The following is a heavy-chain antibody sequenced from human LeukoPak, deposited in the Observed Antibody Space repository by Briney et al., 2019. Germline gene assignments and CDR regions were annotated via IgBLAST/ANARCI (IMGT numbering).Heavy chain of an antibody. CDR3: ARARSWPPYCYYGMDV. Sequence: SETLSLTCAVYGGSFSGYYWSWIRQPPGKGLEWIGEINHSGSTNYNPSLKSRVTISVDTSKNQFSLKLSSVTAADTAVYYCARARSWPPYCYYGMDVWGQGTTVTVSS. V-gene: IGHV4-34*01. J-gene: IGHJ6*02. CDR2: INHSGST. D-gene: IGHD6-13*01. CDR1: GGSFSGYY.